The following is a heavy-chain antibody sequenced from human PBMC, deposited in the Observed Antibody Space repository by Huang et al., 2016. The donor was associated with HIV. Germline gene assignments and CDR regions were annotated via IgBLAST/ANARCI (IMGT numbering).Heavy chain of an antibody. V-gene: IGHV1-69*13. CDR3: ASGASYEIWTPYYSGWHYSMDV. J-gene: IGHJ6*03. Sequence: QVHLVQSGAEVKKPGSSVRVSCTASGGSFKISGISWVRQDPGQGVEWLGGSLPMCWGANYAQKMGDRVTITARDATTTVYMDLTSLRPEDTAVYYCASGASYEIWTPYYSGWHYSMDVWGEGTTVTVSS. CDR1: GGSFKISG. D-gene: IGHD3-9*01. CDR2: SLPMCWGA.